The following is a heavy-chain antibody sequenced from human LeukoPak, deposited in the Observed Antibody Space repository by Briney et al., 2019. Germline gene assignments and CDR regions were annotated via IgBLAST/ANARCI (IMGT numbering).Heavy chain of an antibody. CDR2: ISYDGSNK. J-gene: IGHJ3*02. Sequence: GGSLRLSCAASGFTFSSYAMHWVRQAPGKGLEWVAVISYDGSNKYYADSVKGRFTISRDNSKNTLYLQMNSLRAEDTAVYYCAREYSSSWFLGGRNAFDIWGQGTMVTVSS. V-gene: IGHV3-30-3*01. CDR3: AREYSSSWFLGGRNAFDI. D-gene: IGHD6-13*01. CDR1: GFTFSSYA.